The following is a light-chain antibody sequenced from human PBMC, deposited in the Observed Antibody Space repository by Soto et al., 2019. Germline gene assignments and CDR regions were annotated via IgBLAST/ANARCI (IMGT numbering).Light chain of an antibody. CDR1: QSISSW. CDR2: DAS. Sequence: DIQLTKSPSTLSASVADRVTITCRASQSISSWLAWYQQKPGKAPKLLIYDASSLERGVPSRFSGSGSGTEFTLTISSLQPDDFATYYCQQYNSYSEWTFGQGTKVEI. V-gene: IGKV1-5*01. CDR3: QQYNSYSEWT. J-gene: IGKJ1*01.